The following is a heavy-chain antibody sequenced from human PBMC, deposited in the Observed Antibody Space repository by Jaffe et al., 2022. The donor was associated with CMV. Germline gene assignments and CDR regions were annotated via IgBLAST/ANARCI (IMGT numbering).Heavy chain of an antibody. CDR1: GGSISSSSYY. Sequence: QLQLQESGPGLVKPSETLSLTCTVSGGSISSSSYYWGWIRQPPGKGLEWIGSIYYSGSTYYNPSLKSRVTISVDTSKNQFSLKLSSVTAADTAVYYCARHFNSGLQQLGLYNWFDPWGQGTLVTVSS. D-gene: IGHD6-13*01. CDR3: ARHFNSGLQQLGLYNWFDP. V-gene: IGHV4-39*01. CDR2: IYYSGST. J-gene: IGHJ5*02.